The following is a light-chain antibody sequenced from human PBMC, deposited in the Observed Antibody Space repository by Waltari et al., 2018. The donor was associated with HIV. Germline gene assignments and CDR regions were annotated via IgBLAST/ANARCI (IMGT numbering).Light chain of an antibody. CDR1: ALQTQY. CDR3: QSADNSSTYKI. V-gene: IGLV3-25*03. Sequence: SYELTQPPSVSVSPGQTARITCSGDALQTQYAYWYQQKPGQAPVLVIYTDIERPSGIPERFSGSSSGTTVTLTISGVQAEDEADYYCQSADNSSTYKIFGGGTKLTVL. J-gene: IGLJ2*01. CDR2: TDI.